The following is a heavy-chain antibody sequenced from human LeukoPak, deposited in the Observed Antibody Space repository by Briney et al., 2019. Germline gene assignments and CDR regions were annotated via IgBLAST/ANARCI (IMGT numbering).Heavy chain of an antibody. D-gene: IGHD3-16*01. CDR2: IYYSGST. Sequence: PSQTLSLTCTVSGGSISSGNYYWSWIRQPPGKGLEWIGSIYYSGSTYYNPSLKSRVTISVDTSKNQFSLKLSSVTAADTAVYYCARQGRYDYVFDYWGQGTLVTVSS. J-gene: IGHJ4*02. CDR3: ARQGRYDYVFDY. CDR1: GGSISSGNYY. V-gene: IGHV4-39*01.